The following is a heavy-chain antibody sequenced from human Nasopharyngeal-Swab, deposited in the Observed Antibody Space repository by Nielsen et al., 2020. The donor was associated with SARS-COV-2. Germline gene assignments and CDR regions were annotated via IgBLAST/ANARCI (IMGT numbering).Heavy chain of an antibody. CDR2: ISYDGSNK. Sequence: GGSLRLSCAASGFTFSSYAMHWVRQAPGKGLEWVAVISYDGSNKYYADSVKGRFTISRDNSKNTLYRQMNSLRAEATAVYYCARDMGANFDPWGQGTPVTVSS. J-gene: IGHJ5*02. V-gene: IGHV3-30*04. CDR3: ARDMGANFDP. D-gene: IGHD1-26*01. CDR1: GFTFSSYA.